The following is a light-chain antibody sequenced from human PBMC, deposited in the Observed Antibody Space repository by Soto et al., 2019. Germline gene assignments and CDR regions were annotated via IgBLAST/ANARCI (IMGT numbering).Light chain of an antibody. CDR2: KAS. CDR1: QTISSW. V-gene: IGKV1-5*03. CDR3: QQYHGYPWT. Sequence: DIQMTQSPSTLSTSVGARAPITCRASQTISSWLAWYQQKPGRAPKLLIYKASSLESGVPARFSGSGSGTESTLTISSLQPDDFATYYCQQYHGYPWTFGQGTKVDIK. J-gene: IGKJ1*01.